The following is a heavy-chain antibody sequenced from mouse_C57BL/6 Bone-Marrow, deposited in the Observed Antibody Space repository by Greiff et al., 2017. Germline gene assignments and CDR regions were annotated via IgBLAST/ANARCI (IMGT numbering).Heavy chain of an antibody. V-gene: IGHV1-15*01. Sequence: QVQLQQSGAELVRPGASVTLSCKASGYTFTDYEMHWVKQTPVHGLEWIGAIDPETGGTAYNQKFKGKAILTADNSSSTAYMELRSLTSEDSAVYYCTPYDYGSSYTYWGQGTPVTVSA. CDR3: TPYDYGSSYTY. CDR1: GYTFTDYE. CDR2: IDPETGGT. D-gene: IGHD1-1*01. J-gene: IGHJ3*01.